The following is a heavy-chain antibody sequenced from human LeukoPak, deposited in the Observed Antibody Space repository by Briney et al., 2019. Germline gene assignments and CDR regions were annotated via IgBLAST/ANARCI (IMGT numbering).Heavy chain of an antibody. D-gene: IGHD1-26*01. V-gene: IGHV1-46*01. CDR3: AAVGATIPGDYYYMDV. CDR1: GYTFTSHY. CDR2: INPSAGST. J-gene: IGHJ6*03. Sequence: GASVKVSCKASGYTFTSHYMHWVRQAPGQGLEWMGIINPSAGSTNYAQKFQGRVTITRNTSISTAYMELSSLRSEDTAVYYCAAVGATIPGDYYYMDVWGKGTTVTVSS.